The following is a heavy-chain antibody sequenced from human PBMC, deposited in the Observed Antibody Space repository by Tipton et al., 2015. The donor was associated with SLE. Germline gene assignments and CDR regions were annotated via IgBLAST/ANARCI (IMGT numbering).Heavy chain of an antibody. CDR2: INHSGST. Sequence: LRLSCAASGFTFSSYAMHWVRQPPGKGLEWIGEINHSGSTNYNPSLKSRVTISVDTSKNQFSLKLSSVTAADTAVYYCARDVVPAAIRGPYYYYGMDVWGQGTTVTVSS. CDR1: GFTFSSYA. D-gene: IGHD2-2*02. J-gene: IGHJ6*02. CDR3: ARDVVPAAIRGPYYYYGMDV. V-gene: IGHV4-34*01.